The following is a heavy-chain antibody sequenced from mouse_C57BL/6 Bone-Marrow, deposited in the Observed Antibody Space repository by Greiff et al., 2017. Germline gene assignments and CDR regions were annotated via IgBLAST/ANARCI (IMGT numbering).Heavy chain of an antibody. D-gene: IGHD2-2*01. CDR2: ISYDGSN. Sequence: EVQLQQSGPGLVKPSQSLSLTCSVTGYSITSGYYWNWFRQFPGNKLEWMGYISYDGSNNYNPSLKNRISITRDPSKNQFFLKLNSVTTEDTATYYCAMGWLRRLFAYGGQGTLVTVSA. CDR1: GYSITSGYY. J-gene: IGHJ3*01. CDR3: AMGWLRRLFAY. V-gene: IGHV3-6*01.